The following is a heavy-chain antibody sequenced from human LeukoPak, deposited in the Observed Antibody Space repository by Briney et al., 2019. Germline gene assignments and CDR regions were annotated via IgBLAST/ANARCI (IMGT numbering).Heavy chain of an antibody. CDR1: EFTFSSYS. CDR2: ITNSGNSK. J-gene: IGHJ4*02. CDR3: ARGRMAGTYVFDY. Sequence: GGSLRLSCAASEFTFSSYSMNWVRQAPGKGLEWVSYITNSGNSKSYADSVKGRFTISRDNTKNSLYLQMNGLRAEDTAVYYCARGRMAGTYVFDYWGQGTLVTVSS. V-gene: IGHV3-48*01. D-gene: IGHD6-19*01.